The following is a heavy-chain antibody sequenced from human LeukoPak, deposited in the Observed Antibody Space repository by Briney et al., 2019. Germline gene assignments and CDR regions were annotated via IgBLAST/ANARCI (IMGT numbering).Heavy chain of an antibody. CDR2: IIPIFGTA. CDR1: GGTFSSYA. CDR3: ARGRVEMATINDYFDY. D-gene: IGHD5-24*01. V-gene: IGHV1-69*05. Sequence: SVKVSCKASGGTFSSYAISWVRQAPGQGLEWMGGIIPIFGTANYAQKFQGRVTITTDESTSTAYMELSSLRSEDTAVYYCARGRVEMATINDYFDYWGQGTLVTVSS. J-gene: IGHJ4*02.